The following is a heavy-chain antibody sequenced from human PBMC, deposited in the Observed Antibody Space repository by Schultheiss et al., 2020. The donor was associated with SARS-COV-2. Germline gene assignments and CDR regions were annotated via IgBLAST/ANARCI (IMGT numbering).Heavy chain of an antibody. Sequence: GGSLRLSCAASGFTFSSYGMHWVRQAPGKGLEWVAVISYDGSNKYYADSVKGRFTISRDNSKNTLYLQMNSLRAEDTAVYYCARDGLTNAEYYYDSSGYYHRYYFDYWGQGTLVTVSS. V-gene: IGHV3-30*03. CDR2: ISYDGSNK. CDR3: ARDGLTNAEYYYDSSGYYHRYYFDY. J-gene: IGHJ4*02. CDR1: GFTFSSYG. D-gene: IGHD3-22*01.